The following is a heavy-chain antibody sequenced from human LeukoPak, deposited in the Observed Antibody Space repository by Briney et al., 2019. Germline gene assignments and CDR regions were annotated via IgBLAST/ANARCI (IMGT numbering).Heavy chain of an antibody. D-gene: IGHD5-18*01. CDR3: ARVFDTAMVTGAFDI. J-gene: IGHJ3*02. CDR2: IIPILGIA. Sequence: SVKVSCKASGYTFTSYDINWVRQAPGQGLEWMGRIIPILGIANYAQKFQGRVTITADKSTSTAYMELSSLRSEDTAVYYCARVFDTAMVTGAFDIWGQGTMVTVSS. CDR1: GYTFTSYD. V-gene: IGHV1-69*04.